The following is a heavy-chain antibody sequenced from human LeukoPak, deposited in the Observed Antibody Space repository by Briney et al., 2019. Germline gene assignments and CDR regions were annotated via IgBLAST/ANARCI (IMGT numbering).Heavy chain of an antibody. Sequence: SETLSLTCAVYGVSFSGYYWSWLRQPPGKGLEWIGDINHSGSTNDKPSLKSRSTISVANSKTKFSQKLSSVTAADTAVYYCARDHNATVFDYWGQGTLVTVSS. J-gene: IGHJ4*02. CDR1: GVSFSGYY. V-gene: IGHV4-34*01. CDR2: INHSGST. D-gene: IGHD4-11*01. CDR3: ARDHNATVFDY.